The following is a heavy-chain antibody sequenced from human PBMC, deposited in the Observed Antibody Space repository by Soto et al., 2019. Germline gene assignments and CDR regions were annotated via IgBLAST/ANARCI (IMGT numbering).Heavy chain of an antibody. J-gene: IGHJ6*02. D-gene: IGHD3-3*01. CDR3: ARDNILGILYGGMDV. Sequence: PSETLSLTCTVSGGSISSGDYYWSWIRQPPGKGLEWIGYIYYSGSTYYSPSLKSRVTISVYTSKNQFSLKLSSVTAADTAVYYCARDNILGILYGGMDVWGQGTTVTVSS. CDR1: GGSISSGDYY. V-gene: IGHV4-30-4*01. CDR2: IYYSGST.